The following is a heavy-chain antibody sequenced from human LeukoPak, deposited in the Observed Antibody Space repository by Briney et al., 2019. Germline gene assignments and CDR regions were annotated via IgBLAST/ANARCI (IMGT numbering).Heavy chain of an antibody. CDR2: INSDGSST. Sequence: GSLRLSCAASGFTFSSYWMHWVRQAPGKGLVWVSRINSDGSSTSYADSVEGRFTISRDNAKNTLYLQMNSLRAEDTAVYYCATPGPTYYYDSSGYGAFDIWGQGTMVTVSS. CDR3: ATPGPTYYYDSSGYGAFDI. D-gene: IGHD3-22*01. V-gene: IGHV3-74*01. CDR1: GFTFSSYW. J-gene: IGHJ3*02.